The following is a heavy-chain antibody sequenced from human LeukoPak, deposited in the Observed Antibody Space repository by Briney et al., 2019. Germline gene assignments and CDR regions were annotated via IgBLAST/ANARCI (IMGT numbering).Heavy chain of an antibody. CDR3: ARHRGYSLYGAFDI. V-gene: IGHV4-59*08. J-gene: IGHJ3*02. Sequence: SETLSLTCTVSGGSISSYYWSWIRQPPGKGLEWIGYIYYSGSTNYNPSLKSRITISVDTSKNQFSLKLSSVTAADTAVYYCARHRGYSLYGAFDIWGQGAMVTVSS. CDR2: IYYSGST. CDR1: GGSISSYY. D-gene: IGHD5-12*01.